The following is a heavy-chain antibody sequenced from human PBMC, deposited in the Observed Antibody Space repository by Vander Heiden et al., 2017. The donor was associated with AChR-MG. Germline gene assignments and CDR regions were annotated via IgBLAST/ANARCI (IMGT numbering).Heavy chain of an antibody. J-gene: IGHJ4*02. CDR1: GFTFSSYW. CDR2: IKTDGSST. D-gene: IGHD1-20*01. Sequence: EVQLVESGGGLVQPGGSLRLSCAASGFTFSSYWMHWVRQAPGKGLVWVSRIKTDGSSTSYADSVKGRFTISRDNAKNTLFLQMNSLRVEDTAVYYCGRYNWNGDAYWGQGTLVTVSS. V-gene: IGHV3-74*01. CDR3: GRYNWNGDAY.